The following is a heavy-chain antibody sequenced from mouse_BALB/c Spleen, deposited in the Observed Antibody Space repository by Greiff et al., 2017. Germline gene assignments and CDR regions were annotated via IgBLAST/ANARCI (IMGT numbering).Heavy chain of an antibody. Sequence: ELVRPGASVKLSCKASGYTFTSYWINWIKQRPGQGLEWIGRIAPGSGSTYYNEMFKGKATLTVDTSSSTAYIQLSSLSSEDSAVYFCARRWLLNAMDYWGQGTSVTVSS. D-gene: IGHD2-3*01. V-gene: IGHV1S41*01. CDR2: IAPGSGST. J-gene: IGHJ4*01. CDR1: GYTFTSYW. CDR3: ARRWLLNAMDY.